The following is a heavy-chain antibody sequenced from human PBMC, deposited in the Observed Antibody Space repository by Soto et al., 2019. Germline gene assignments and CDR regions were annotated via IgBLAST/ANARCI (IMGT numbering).Heavy chain of an antibody. J-gene: IGHJ3*02. V-gene: IGHV3-53*02. D-gene: IGHD3-10*01. CDR1: GLTVSSNY. CDR3: ARDLPGDEGDGVDI. Sequence: EVQLVETGGGLIQPGGSLRLSCAASGLTVSSNYMNWVRQAPGKGLEWVSVLYSGGSTHYAGSVKGRFIISRDNTKYTLYLQMNSLRGEDPAVYYCARDLPGDEGDGVDIWVHGTMVTVSS. CDR2: LYSGGST.